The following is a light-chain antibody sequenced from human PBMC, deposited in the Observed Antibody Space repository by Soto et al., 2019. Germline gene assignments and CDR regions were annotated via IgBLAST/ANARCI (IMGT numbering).Light chain of an antibody. Sequence: DIQMTQSPSSLSASVRDRVTISCRASQSISTYLNWYQQKPGKAPKLLIYAASNLHSGVPSRFSGSGSGTDFTLTISSLQPEDSATYYCQQSYTTLLTFGGGTKGDIK. CDR1: QSISTY. CDR3: QQSYTTLLT. CDR2: AAS. J-gene: IGKJ4*01. V-gene: IGKV1-39*01.